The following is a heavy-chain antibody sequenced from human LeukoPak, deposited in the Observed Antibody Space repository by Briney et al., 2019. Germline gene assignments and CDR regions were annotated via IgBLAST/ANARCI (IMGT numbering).Heavy chain of an antibody. V-gene: IGHV4-31*03. Sequence: SETLSLTCTVSGGSISSGGYYWSWIRQHPGKGLEWIGYIYYSGSTYYNPSLKSRVTISVDTSKNQFSLKLSSVTAADTAVYYCARGHSSGLGDWGQGTLVTVSS. J-gene: IGHJ4*02. CDR2: IYYSGST. CDR1: GGSISSGGYY. D-gene: IGHD6-19*01. CDR3: ARGHSSGLGD.